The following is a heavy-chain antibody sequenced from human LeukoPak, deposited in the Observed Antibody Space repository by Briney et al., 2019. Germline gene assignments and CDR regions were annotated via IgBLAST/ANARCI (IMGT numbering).Heavy chain of an antibody. J-gene: IGHJ4*02. CDR1: GYTFTSYY. Sequence: ASVKVSCKASGYTFTSYYMHWVRQAPGQGLEWMGIINPSGGSTSYAQKFQGRVTMTRDTSTSTVYMELSSLRSEDTAVYYCARGGWVGSQAAGVVDYWSQGTLVTVSS. CDR3: ARGGWVGSQAAGVVDY. CDR2: INPSGGST. D-gene: IGHD2-15*01. V-gene: IGHV1-46*01.